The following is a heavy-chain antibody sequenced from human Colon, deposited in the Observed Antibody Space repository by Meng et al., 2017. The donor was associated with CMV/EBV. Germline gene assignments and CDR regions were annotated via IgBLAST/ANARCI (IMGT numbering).Heavy chain of an antibody. CDR3: ARVGYCSGSSCYGTWFDP. Sequence: GGSLRLSGASSSPNVSHHYMSWVRQAPGKGLEWVAILYVGHTTFYADSVRGRFTISRDDSKNTLHLHRDSLRAEDTAVYFCARVGYCSGSSCYGTWFDPWGQGTLVTVSS. D-gene: IGHD2-2*01. V-gene: IGHV3-53*01. CDR1: SPNVSHHY. J-gene: IGHJ5*01. CDR2: LYVGHTT.